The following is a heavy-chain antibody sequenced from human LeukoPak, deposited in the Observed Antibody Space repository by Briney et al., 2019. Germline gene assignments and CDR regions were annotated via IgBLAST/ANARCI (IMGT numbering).Heavy chain of an antibody. CDR2: IYTSGST. J-gene: IGHJ6*03. CDR1: GGSISSGSYY. Sequence: SQTLSLTCTVSGGSISSGSYYWSWIRQPAGKGLEWIGRIYTSGSTNYNPSLKSRVTISVDTSKNQFSLKLSSVTAADTAVDSXXXXXXXXXXWYHYYYYYMDVWGKGTTVTISS. CDR3: XXXXXXXXXWYHYYYYYMDV. D-gene: IGHD6-13*01. V-gene: IGHV4-61*02.